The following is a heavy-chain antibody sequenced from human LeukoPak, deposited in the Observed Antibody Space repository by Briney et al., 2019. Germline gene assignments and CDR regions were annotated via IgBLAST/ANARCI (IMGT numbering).Heavy chain of an antibody. V-gene: IGHV1-3*01. CDR3: ARGYSSGWYLDY. CDR2: VSGGDGTT. CDR1: GYTFTSDA. J-gene: IGHJ4*02. D-gene: IGHD6-19*01. Sequence: ASVKVSCKASGYTFTSDAIHWVRQAPGQRPEWMGWVSGGDGTTGYSQKFQGRVTLTRDTSANTAYMDLSSLTSEDTAVYFCARGYSSGWYLDYWGQGTLVTVSS.